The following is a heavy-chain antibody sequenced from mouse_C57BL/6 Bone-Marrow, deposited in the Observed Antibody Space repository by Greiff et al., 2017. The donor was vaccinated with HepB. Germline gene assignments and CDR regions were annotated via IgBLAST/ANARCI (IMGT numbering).Heavy chain of an antibody. Sequence: VQLQQSGAELVRPGTSVKVSCQASGYAFTNYLIEWVKQRPGQGLEWIGVINPGSGGTNYNEKFKGKATLTADKSSSTAYMQLSSLTSEDSAVYFCATLPRFAYWGQGTLVTVSA. V-gene: IGHV1-54*01. CDR1: GYAFTNYL. J-gene: IGHJ3*01. D-gene: IGHD2-10*01. CDR3: ATLPRFAY. CDR2: INPGSGGT.